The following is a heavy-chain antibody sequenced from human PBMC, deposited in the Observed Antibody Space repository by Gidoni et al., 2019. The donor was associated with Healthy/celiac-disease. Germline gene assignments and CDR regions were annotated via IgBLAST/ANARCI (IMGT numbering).Heavy chain of an antibody. Sequence: EVQLVQSGAEVKKPGESLRISCKGSGYSFTSYWISWVRQMPGKGLEWMGRIDPSDSYTNYSPSFQGHVTISADKSISTAYLQWSSLKASDTAMYYCARHSADFWSDVNYMDVWGKGTTVTVSS. CDR3: ARHSADFWSDVNYMDV. CDR2: IDPSDSYT. J-gene: IGHJ6*03. V-gene: IGHV5-10-1*01. CDR1: GYSFTSYW. D-gene: IGHD3-3*01.